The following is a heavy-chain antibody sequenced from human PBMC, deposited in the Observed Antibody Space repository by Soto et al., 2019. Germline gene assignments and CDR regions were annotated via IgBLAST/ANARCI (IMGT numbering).Heavy chain of an antibody. CDR3: AKDGCSGGSCHLGPLDY. D-gene: IGHD2-15*01. CDR2: ISYDGSNK. Sequence: PGGSLRLSCAASGFTFSSYGMHWVRQAPGKGMEWVAVISYDGSNKYYADSVKGQFTISRDNSKKTLNLKIKSLRAKDMAVYNCAKDGCSGGSCHLGPLDYWGQGTLVTVSS. J-gene: IGHJ4*02. CDR1: GFTFSSYG. V-gene: IGHV3-30*18.